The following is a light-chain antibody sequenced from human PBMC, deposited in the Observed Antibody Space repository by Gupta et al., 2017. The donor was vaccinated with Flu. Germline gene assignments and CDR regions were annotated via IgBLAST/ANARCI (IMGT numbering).Light chain of an antibody. Sequence: GDRATLSCRASQIVSSTLAWYQQKPGQAPRLLIFGASTRATGIPARFSGSGSGTEFTLTVSSLQSEDFAVYYCQQYNNWPYTFGQGTKLEIK. CDR2: GAS. CDR3: QQYNNWPYT. J-gene: IGKJ2*01. CDR1: QIVSST. V-gene: IGKV3-15*01.